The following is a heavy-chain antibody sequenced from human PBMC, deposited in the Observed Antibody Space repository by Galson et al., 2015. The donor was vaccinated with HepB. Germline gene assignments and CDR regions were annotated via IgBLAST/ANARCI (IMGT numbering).Heavy chain of an antibody. J-gene: IGHJ4*02. CDR3: ARDRLTYGSGEGYLFDY. V-gene: IGHV3-53*01. D-gene: IGHD3-10*01. CDR2: IYSGGST. Sequence: SLRLSCAASGFTVSSNYMSWVRQAPGKGLEWVSVIYSGGSTYYADSVKGRFTISRDNSKNTLYLQMNSLRAEDTAVYYCARDRLTYGSGEGYLFDYWGQGTLVTVSS. CDR1: GFTVSSNY.